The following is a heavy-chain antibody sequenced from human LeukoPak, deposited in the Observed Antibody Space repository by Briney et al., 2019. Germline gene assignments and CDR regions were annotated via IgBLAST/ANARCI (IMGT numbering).Heavy chain of an antibody. CDR1: GGSISSYY. J-gene: IGHJ3*02. V-gene: IGHV3-23*01. Sequence: ETLSLTCTVSGGSISSYYWSWVRQAPGKGLEWVSAISGSGGSTYYADSVKGRFTISRDNSKNTLYLQMNSLRAEDTAVYYCARDYSGSYFDAFDIWGQGTMVTVSS. CDR3: ARDYSGSYFDAFDI. D-gene: IGHD1-26*01. CDR2: ISGSGGST.